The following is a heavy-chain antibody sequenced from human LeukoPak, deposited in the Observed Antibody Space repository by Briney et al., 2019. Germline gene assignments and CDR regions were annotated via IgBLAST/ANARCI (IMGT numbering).Heavy chain of an antibody. Sequence: GGSLRLSCAASGFTFTTYSMNWVRQAPGKGLEWVSSISGSSIYIYYADSVKGRFTISRDNAKNSLYLQMNSLRAEDTAVYYCARDPPYYDSSGYYYDYWGQGTLVTVSS. J-gene: IGHJ4*02. V-gene: IGHV3-21*01. D-gene: IGHD3-22*01. CDR3: ARDPPYYDSSGYYYDY. CDR1: GFTFTTYS. CDR2: ISGSSIYI.